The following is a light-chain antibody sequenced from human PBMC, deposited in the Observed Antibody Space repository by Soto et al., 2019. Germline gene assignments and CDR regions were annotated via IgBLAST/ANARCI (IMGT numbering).Light chain of an antibody. CDR1: SIDIGGSNY. CDR3: SSYRITTVG. J-gene: IGLJ1*01. V-gene: IGLV2-14*01. CDR2: EVT. Sequence: QSALTQPASVSGSPGQTITIACSGTSIDIGGSNYVSWCQQHPGKAPKLIIYEVTNRPSGVSDRFSGSKSDNTASLIISGLPADDEAHYYCSSYRITTVGFGSVTQVTV.